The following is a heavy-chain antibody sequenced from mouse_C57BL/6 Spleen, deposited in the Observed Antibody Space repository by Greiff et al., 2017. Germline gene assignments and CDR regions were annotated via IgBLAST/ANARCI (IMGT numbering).Heavy chain of an antibody. Sequence: VQLQQPGAELVMPGASVKLSCKASGYTFTGYWMHWVKQRPGQSLEWIGEIDPSDGGTSYNQKFKGKATLTVDKSSSTAYMQLRSLTSEDSAVYYCARSDGSGYVDYWGQGTTLTVSS. D-gene: IGHD1-2*01. CDR3: ARSDGSGYVDY. V-gene: IGHV1-69*01. J-gene: IGHJ2*01. CDR2: IDPSDGGT. CDR1: GYTFTGYW.